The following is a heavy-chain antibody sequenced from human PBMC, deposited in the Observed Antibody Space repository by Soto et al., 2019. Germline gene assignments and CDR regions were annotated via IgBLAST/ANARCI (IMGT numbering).Heavy chain of an antibody. V-gene: IGHV1-18*01. CDR1: GYTFSSYG. J-gene: IGHJ3*02. CDR2: ISGYNGNT. Sequence: QVQLMQSGAEVKKPGASVRLSCKASGYTFSSYGISWVRQAPGQGLEWMGWISGYNGNTNYAQKFQGRVTMTTDTATSAAYRDLRSLRSDATAVYYCARDRGPGKLTVLDAFAIWGQGTMVTVSS. CDR3: ARDRGPGKLTVLDAFAI. D-gene: IGHD6-13*01.